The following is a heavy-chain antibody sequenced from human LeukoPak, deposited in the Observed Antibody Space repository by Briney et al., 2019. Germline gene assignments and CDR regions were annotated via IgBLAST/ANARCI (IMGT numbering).Heavy chain of an antibody. CDR3: AKSLTYYHENSDSI. D-gene: IGHD3-22*01. Sequence: GGSLRLSCAASGFVVSTNYMTWVRQPPGTGLEWVSVIYKDGRTFYTDSVKGRFTISRDNSKNTVYLQMSSLRVEDTAVYYCAKSLTYYHENSDSIWGQGTLVTISS. J-gene: IGHJ4*02. CDR2: IYKDGRT. V-gene: IGHV3-53*01. CDR1: GFVVSTNY.